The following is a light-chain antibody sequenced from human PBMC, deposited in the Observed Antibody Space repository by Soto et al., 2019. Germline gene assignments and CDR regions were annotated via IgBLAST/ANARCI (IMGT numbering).Light chain of an antibody. CDR2: EGS. CDR1: SSDVGSYNL. CDR3: CSYGSSTTYF. V-gene: IGLV2-23*01. Sequence: QSVLTQPASVSGSPGQSITISFTGTSSDVGSYNLVSWYQHHPGTTPKLMIYEGSRRPSGVSHRFSGSKSDNTASLTISGPQAEDEADYACCSYGSSTTYFVGSGTKVTVL. J-gene: IGLJ1*01.